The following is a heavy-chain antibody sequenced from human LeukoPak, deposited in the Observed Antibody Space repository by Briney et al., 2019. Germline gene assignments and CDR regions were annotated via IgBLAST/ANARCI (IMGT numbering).Heavy chain of an antibody. Sequence: ASVKVSCKVSGYTLTELSMHWVRQAPGKGLEWMGGFDPEDGETIYAQKFQGRVTITADESTSTAYMELSSLRSEDTAVYYCAGPYCSSTSCYLDYYYGMDVWGQGTTVTVSS. V-gene: IGHV1-24*01. CDR2: FDPEDGET. CDR3: AGPYCSSTSCYLDYYYGMDV. J-gene: IGHJ6*02. CDR1: GYTLTELS. D-gene: IGHD2-2*01.